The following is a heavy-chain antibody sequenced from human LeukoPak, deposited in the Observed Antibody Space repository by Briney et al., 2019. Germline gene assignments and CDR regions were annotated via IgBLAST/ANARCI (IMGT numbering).Heavy chain of an antibody. D-gene: IGHD3-10*01. J-gene: IGHJ6*02. CDR3: AGGSGSYSVYYYGMDV. CDR2: IYSGGST. V-gene: IGHV3-53*04. Sequence: PGGSLRLSCAASGFTVSSNYMSWVRPAPGKGLERVSDIYSGGSTYDADSVRGRFTISRHNSKNTLYLQMNSLRAEDTAVYYCAGGSGSYSVYYYGMDVWGQGTTVTVSS. CDR1: GFTVSSNY.